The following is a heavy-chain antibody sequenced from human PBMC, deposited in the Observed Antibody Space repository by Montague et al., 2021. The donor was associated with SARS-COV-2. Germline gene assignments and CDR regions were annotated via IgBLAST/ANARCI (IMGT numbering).Heavy chain of an antibody. J-gene: IGHJ4*02. Sequence: SETLSLTCAVYGGSFSYYNWTWIRQSPGKGLEWIGQISHSGSANYNPSLKSRVTISVDTAKNQFPLKLASVNVADMAVYYCTRGAPGYWGQGTVVTVSS. CDR2: ISHSGSA. V-gene: IGHV4-34*01. CDR1: GGSFSYYN. CDR3: TRGAPGY.